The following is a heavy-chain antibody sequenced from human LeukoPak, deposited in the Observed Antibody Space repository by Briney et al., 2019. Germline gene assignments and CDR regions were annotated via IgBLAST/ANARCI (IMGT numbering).Heavy chain of an antibody. J-gene: IGHJ4*02. CDR1: GYTFTSYY. D-gene: IGHD3-10*01. Sequence: ASVKVSCKASGYTFTSYYMHWVRQAPGQGLEWMGIINPSGGSTSYAQKFQGRVTMTRDTSTSTVYMELSSLRSEDTAVYYCARVNYYYGPGSSFDYWGQGTLVTVSS. V-gene: IGHV1-46*01. CDR3: ARVNYYYGPGSSFDY. CDR2: INPSGGST.